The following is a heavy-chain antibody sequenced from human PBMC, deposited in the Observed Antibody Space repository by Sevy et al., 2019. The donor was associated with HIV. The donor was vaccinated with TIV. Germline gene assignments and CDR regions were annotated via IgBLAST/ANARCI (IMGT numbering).Heavy chain of an antibody. Sequence: GGSLRLSCAASGFTFSSYDMHWVRQATGKGLEWVSAIGTAGDPYYPGSVKGRFTITRENARNSLYLQMNSLRAGDTAVYYCARGVGRWFGDREYYFDYWGQGTLVTVSS. CDR2: IGTAGDP. J-gene: IGHJ4*02. CDR1: GFTFSSYD. D-gene: IGHD3-10*01. V-gene: IGHV3-13*05. CDR3: ARGVGRWFGDREYYFDY.